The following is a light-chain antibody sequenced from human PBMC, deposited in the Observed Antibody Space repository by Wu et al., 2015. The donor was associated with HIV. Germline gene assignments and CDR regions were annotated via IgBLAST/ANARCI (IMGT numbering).Light chain of an antibody. Sequence: EIVLTQSPATLSLSPGEGATLSCRASQNINSFLAWYQQKPGQAPRLLIYDASNRATDIPARFSGSGSGTDFTLTIVSLEPEDFAVYYCQQRSSWPLTFGGGTKVETK. J-gene: IGKJ4*01. CDR1: QNINSF. CDR3: QQRSSWPLT. V-gene: IGKV3-11*01. CDR2: DAS.